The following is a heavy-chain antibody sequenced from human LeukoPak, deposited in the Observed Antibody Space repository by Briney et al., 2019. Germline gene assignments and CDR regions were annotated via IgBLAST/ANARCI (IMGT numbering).Heavy chain of an antibody. CDR1: GGSISSYY. J-gene: IGHJ2*01. CDR2: IYYNGST. CDR3: ARDLYASGNYRSYWYFDL. D-gene: IGHD3-10*01. V-gene: IGHV4-59*01. Sequence: SETLSLTCTVSGGSISSYYWSWIRQPPGKGLEWIGYIYYNGSTNYNPSLKSRVTISVDTSKKQFSLKLNSVTAADTAVYYCARDLYASGNYRSYWYFDLWGRGTLVTVSS.